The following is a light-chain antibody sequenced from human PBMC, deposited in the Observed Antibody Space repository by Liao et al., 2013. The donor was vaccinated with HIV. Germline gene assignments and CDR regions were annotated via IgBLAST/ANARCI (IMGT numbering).Light chain of an antibody. V-gene: IGLV3-1*01. CDR1: GLGEKY. CDR2: EDT. Sequence: SYELTQPPSVSVSPGQTASVICSGDGLGEKYVSWYQQRPGQSPLLVIYEDTKRPSGIPERFSGSNSGNTATLTISETQALDEGDYYCQTWDTNSWVFGGGTKLTVL. J-gene: IGLJ3*02. CDR3: QTWDTNSWV.